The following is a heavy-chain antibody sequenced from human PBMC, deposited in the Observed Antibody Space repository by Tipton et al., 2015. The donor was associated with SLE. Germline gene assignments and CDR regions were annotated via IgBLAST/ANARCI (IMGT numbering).Heavy chain of an antibody. CDR3: ARGPYYDFWSGLKDYGMDV. CDR1: GESFNGYF. Sequence: LRLSCAVYGESFNGYFWTWIRQPPGKGLEWIAEIIHSGVTNYNPSLRSRVTISVDMSKNQLSLKLSSVTAADTAVYYCARGPYYDFWSGLKDYGMDVWGQGTTVTVSS. CDR2: IIHSGVT. D-gene: IGHD3-3*01. J-gene: IGHJ6*02. V-gene: IGHV4-34*01.